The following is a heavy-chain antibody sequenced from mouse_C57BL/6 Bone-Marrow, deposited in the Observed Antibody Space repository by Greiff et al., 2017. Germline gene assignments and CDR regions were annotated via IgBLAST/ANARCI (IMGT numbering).Heavy chain of an antibody. Sequence: VQLQQSGPELVKPGASVKISCKASGYAFSSSWVNWVKQRPGKGLEWIGRIYPGDGDTNYNGKFKGKATLTADKSSSTAYMQLSSLTSEDSAVYFCARGDYSYAMDYWGQGTSVTVSS. CDR3: ARGDYSYAMDY. CDR2: IYPGDGDT. CDR1: GYAFSSSW. V-gene: IGHV1-82*01. J-gene: IGHJ4*01. D-gene: IGHD2-12*01.